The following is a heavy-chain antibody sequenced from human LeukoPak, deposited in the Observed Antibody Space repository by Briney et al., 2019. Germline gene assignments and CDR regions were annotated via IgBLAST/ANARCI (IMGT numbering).Heavy chain of an antibody. Sequence: GESLKISCKGSGYSFTSDWIGWVRQMPGKGLEWMGIIYPGDSDTRYSPSFQGQVTISADKSISTAYLQWSSLKASDTAMYYCARTDDDFWSGYYDFDYWGQGTLVTVSS. CDR2: IYPGDSDT. D-gene: IGHD3-3*01. CDR3: ARTDDDFWSGYYDFDY. J-gene: IGHJ4*02. V-gene: IGHV5-51*01. CDR1: GYSFTSDW.